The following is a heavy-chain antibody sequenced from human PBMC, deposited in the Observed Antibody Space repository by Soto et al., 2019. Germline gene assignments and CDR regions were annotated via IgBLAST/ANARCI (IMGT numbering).Heavy chain of an antibody. D-gene: IGHD2-21*02. CDR3: ARSIVVVTALDY. Sequence: ASVKXSCKASGYTFTSYAMHWVRQAPGQRLEWMGWINAGNGNTKYSQKFQGRVTITRDTSASTAYMELSSLRSEDTAVYYCARSIVVVTALDYWGQGTLVTVSS. CDR2: INAGNGNT. J-gene: IGHJ4*02. CDR1: GYTFTSYA. V-gene: IGHV1-3*01.